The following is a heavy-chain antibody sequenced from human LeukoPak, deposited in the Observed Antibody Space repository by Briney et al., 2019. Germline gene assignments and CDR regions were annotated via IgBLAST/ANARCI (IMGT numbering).Heavy chain of an antibody. CDR2: IYPGDSDA. CDR3: ARQAQPAYYHNGMDV. CDR1: GYTFTNYW. J-gene: IGHJ6*02. D-gene: IGHD5-18*01. V-gene: IGHV5-51*01. Sequence: GESLKISCKVSGYTFTNYWIVWVRQMPGKGLDWMGIIYPGDSDARYSPSFQGQVTISADKSISTAYLQWSSLKASDTAIYYCARQAQPAYYHNGMDVWGQGTTVTVSS.